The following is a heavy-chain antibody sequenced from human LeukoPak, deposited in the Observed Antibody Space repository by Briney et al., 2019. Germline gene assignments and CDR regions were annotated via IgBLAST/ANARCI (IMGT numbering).Heavy chain of an antibody. J-gene: IGHJ4*02. D-gene: IGHD3-22*01. V-gene: IGHV3-23*01. CDR2: ISGSGGST. CDR3: AKDPRYYDSSGYYPPVG. Sequence: GRSLRPSCAASGFTFSSYAMSCVRQPPSEWLEWVSAISGSGGSTYYADSVKGRFNISRDNSKNTLYLQMNSQRAEDTAVCYGAKDPRYYDSSGYYPPVGWGQGTLVTVSS. CDR1: GFTFSSYA.